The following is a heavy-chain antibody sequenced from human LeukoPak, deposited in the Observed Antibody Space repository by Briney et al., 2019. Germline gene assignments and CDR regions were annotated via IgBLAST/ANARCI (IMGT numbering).Heavy chain of an antibody. CDR3: ARRSFTVLDAFDI. CDR2: IYYSGST. J-gene: IGHJ3*02. Sequence: SETLSLTCTVSGGSLSSYYWSWVRQPPGKGLEGGGDIYYSGSTNYNPSLKSRVTISVEKCKKKFSLKLSSVPAADTAVYYCARRSFTVLDAFDIWGQGTMVTVSS. D-gene: IGHD4-4*01. CDR1: GGSLSSYY. V-gene: IGHV4-59*08.